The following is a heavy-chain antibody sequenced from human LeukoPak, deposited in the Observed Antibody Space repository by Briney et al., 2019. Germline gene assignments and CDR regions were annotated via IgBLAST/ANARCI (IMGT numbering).Heavy chain of an antibody. CDR3: AREGLAVAGTPWFDP. CDR2: INPSGGST. Sequence: ASVKVSCKASGYTFTSYYMHWVRQAPGQGLEWMGIINPSGGSTSYAQKFQGRVTMTGDTSTSTVYMELSSLRSEDTAVYYCAREGLAVAGTPWFDPWGQGTLVTVSS. CDR1: GYTFTSYY. D-gene: IGHD6-19*01. V-gene: IGHV1-46*01. J-gene: IGHJ5*02.